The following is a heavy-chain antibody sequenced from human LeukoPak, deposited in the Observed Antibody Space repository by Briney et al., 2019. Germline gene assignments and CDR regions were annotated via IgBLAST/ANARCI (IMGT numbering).Heavy chain of an antibody. CDR1: GGSIGSSSYY. V-gene: IGHV4-39*07. Sequence: PSETLSLTCTVSGGSIGSSSYYWGWIRQPPGKGLEWIGSFYYSGITYYNPSLKSRVTISLDTSKNQFSLKPISVTAADTAVYYCARDLDDYVWGNYRPHDAYDIWGQGTMVTVSS. CDR2: FYYSGIT. CDR3: ARDLDDYVWGNYRPHDAYDI. J-gene: IGHJ3*02. D-gene: IGHD3-16*02.